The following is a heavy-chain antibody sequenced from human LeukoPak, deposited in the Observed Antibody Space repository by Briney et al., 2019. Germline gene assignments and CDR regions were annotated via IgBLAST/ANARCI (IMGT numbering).Heavy chain of an antibody. CDR1: GFTLSTYA. Sequence: PGGSLRLSCAASGFTLSTYAMSWVRQAPGRGLEWVSSLSGGGGATYYADSVKGRFTISRDNSKTTLYLQMNSLRAEDTAVYYCAKEGTDGYNLNWFDPWGQGTLVTVSS. D-gene: IGHD5-24*01. CDR2: LSGGGGAT. V-gene: IGHV3-23*01. J-gene: IGHJ5*02. CDR3: AKEGTDGYNLNWFDP.